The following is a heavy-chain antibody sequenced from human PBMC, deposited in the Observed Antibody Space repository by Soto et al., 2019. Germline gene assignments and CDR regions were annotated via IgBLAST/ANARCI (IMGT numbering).Heavy chain of an antibody. D-gene: IGHD3-22*01. V-gene: IGHV2-5*02. CDR1: GFSLSTNGVS. Sequence: QITLKESGPPLVKPTQTLTLTCTFSGFSLSTNGVSVGWIRQPPGKALEWLVLIYWDDDKRYRPSLHSRLTIKKDTTKTRVGLTMTTMGPEDTGTCYCAHRPGQGSGGNYYWVFVCWGRGTLFTVSS. CDR2: IYWDDDK. J-gene: IGHJ2*01. CDR3: AHRPGQGSGGNYYWVFVC.